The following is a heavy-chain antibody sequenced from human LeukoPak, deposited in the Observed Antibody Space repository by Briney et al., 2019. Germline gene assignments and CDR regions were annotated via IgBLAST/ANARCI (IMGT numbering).Heavy chain of an antibody. V-gene: IGHV3-30*04. Sequence: PGGSLRLSCVGSGFTFRHYVMHWVRQAPGKGLEWMAVISYDETHKFYADSVKGRFTISRDNSNATLFLQMNSLRSEDAAVYYCVRARVRARSGAFDVWGQGTLVTVSS. CDR1: GFTFRHYV. CDR2: ISYDETHK. J-gene: IGHJ3*01. D-gene: IGHD3-10*01. CDR3: VRARVRARSGAFDV.